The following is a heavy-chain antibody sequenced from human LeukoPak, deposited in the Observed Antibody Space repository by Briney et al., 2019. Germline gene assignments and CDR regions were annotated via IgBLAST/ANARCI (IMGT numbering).Heavy chain of an antibody. CDR3: ARGPYGGKEHH. D-gene: IGHD4-17*01. Sequence: PSETLSLTCAVYGGSFSGYYWSWIRQPPGKGLEWIGEINHSGSTNYNPSFKSRVTISVDTSKNQFSLKLSSVTAADTAVYYCARGPYGGKEHHWGQGTLVTVSS. CDR2: INHSGST. J-gene: IGHJ5*02. CDR1: GGSFSGYY. V-gene: IGHV4-34*01.